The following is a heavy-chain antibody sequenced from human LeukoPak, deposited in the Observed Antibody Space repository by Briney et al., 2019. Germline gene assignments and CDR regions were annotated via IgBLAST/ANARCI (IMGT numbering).Heavy chain of an antibody. Sequence: PSETLSLTCTVSGGSISSYYWGWIRQPAGKGLEWIGRIYTSGSTNYNPSLKSRVTMSVDTSKNQFSLKLSSVTAADTAVYYCARDRTIAVAGTLDYWGQGTLVTVSS. CDR2: IYTSGST. V-gene: IGHV4-4*07. CDR3: ARDRTIAVAGTLDY. D-gene: IGHD6-19*01. CDR1: GGSISSYY. J-gene: IGHJ4*02.